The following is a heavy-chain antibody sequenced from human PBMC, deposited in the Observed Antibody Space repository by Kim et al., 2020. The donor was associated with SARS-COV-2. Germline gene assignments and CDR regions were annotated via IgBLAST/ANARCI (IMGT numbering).Heavy chain of an antibody. V-gene: IGHV3-49*03. CDR1: GFTFGDYA. J-gene: IGHJ6*02. D-gene: IGHD2-2*01. Sequence: GGSLRLSCTASGFTFGDYAMSWFRQAPGKGLEWVGFIRSKAYGGTTEYAASVKGRFTISRDDSKSIAYLQMNSLKTEDTAVYYCAYPAAAYGYYGMDVWGQGTTVTVSS. CDR3: AYPAAAYGYYGMDV. CDR2: IRSKAYGGTT.